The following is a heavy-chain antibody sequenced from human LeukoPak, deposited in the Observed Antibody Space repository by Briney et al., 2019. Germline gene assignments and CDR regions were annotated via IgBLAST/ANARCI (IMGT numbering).Heavy chain of an antibody. Sequence: GGSLRLSCAASGFTVSSNYMSWVRQAPGKGLEWVSVISGSGGSTYYADSVKGRFTISRDNSKNTLYLQMSSLRAEDTAVYYCAKDGSGSYGGNDAFDIWGQGTMVTVSS. CDR2: ISGSGGST. V-gene: IGHV3-23*01. CDR3: AKDGSGSYGGNDAFDI. J-gene: IGHJ3*02. CDR1: GFTVSSNY. D-gene: IGHD3-10*01.